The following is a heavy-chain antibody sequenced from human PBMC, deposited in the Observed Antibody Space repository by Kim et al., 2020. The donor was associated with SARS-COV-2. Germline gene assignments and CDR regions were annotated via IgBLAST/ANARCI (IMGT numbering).Heavy chain of an antibody. Sequence: GGSLRLSCAASGFTFSSYGMHWVRQAPGKGLEWVAVISYDGSNKYYADSVKGRFTISRDNSKNTLYLQMNSLRAEDTAVYYYAKSYGSSGYYEFDYWGQG. CDR3: AKSYGSSGYYEFDY. CDR1: GFTFSSYG. V-gene: IGHV3-30*18. CDR2: ISYDGSNK. D-gene: IGHD3-22*01. J-gene: IGHJ4*02.